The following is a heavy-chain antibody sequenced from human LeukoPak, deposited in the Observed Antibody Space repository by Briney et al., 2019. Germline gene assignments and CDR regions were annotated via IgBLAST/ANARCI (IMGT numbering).Heavy chain of an antibody. J-gene: IGHJ4*02. Sequence: GGSLRLSWAASGFTFSNYAMHWVRQAPGKGLEWVAVISFDGSNKYYADSVKGRFTISRENAKNSLYLQMNSLRAGDTAVYYCARAIAAAGIDYWGQGTLVTVSS. CDR3: ARAIAAAGIDY. D-gene: IGHD6-13*01. CDR1: GFTFSNYA. V-gene: IGHV3-30*14. CDR2: ISFDGSNK.